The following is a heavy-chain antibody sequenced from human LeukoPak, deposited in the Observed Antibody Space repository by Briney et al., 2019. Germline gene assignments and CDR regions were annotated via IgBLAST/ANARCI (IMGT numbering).Heavy chain of an antibody. D-gene: IGHD5-24*01. V-gene: IGHV1-2*06. CDR3: ARGEGRRDGYNYIRDWTRHDY. Sequence: SSVKVSCKASGYTFTGYYMHWVRQAPGQGLEWMGRINPNSGGTNYAQKFQGSVTMTRDTSISTAYMELSRLRSDDTAVYYCARGEGRRDGYNYIRDWTRHDYWGQGTLVTVSS. CDR1: GYTFTGYY. J-gene: IGHJ4*02. CDR2: INPNSGGT.